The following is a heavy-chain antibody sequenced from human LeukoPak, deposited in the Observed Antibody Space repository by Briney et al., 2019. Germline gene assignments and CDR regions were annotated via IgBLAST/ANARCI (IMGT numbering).Heavy chain of an antibody. CDR2: ISGYSGNT. CDR1: GYTFTSYG. J-gene: IGHJ4*02. V-gene: IGHV1-18*01. CDR3: AREGYYDSSGAPDY. D-gene: IGHD3-22*01. Sequence: ASVRVSCKASGYTFTSYGISWVRQAPGHGLEWMGWISGYSGNTNYAQKFQGRVTMTTDTSTSTAYMELRSLRSDDTAVYYCAREGYYDSSGAPDYWGQGTLVTVSS.